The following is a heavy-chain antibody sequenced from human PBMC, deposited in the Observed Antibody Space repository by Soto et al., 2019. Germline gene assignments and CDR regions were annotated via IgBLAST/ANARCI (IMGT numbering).Heavy chain of an antibody. V-gene: IGHV4-59*01. Sequence: PSETLSLPWTVSGGSLRTFYWGLSLQPPGEGLEWIGYIYYSGTTNYNPPLKSRVTISVDTSKNQFPLKLTSVTAADTAAYYCARERRSYDSTGYHNWFDPWGQGTLVTVSS. CDR3: ARERRSYDSTGYHNWFDP. J-gene: IGHJ5*02. CDR2: IYYSGTT. D-gene: IGHD3-22*01. CDR1: GGSLRTFY.